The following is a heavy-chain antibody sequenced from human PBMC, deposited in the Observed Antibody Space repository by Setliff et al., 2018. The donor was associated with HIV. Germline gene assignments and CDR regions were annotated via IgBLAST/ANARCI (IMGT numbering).Heavy chain of an antibody. V-gene: IGHV4-59*02. D-gene: IGHD4-17*01. CDR1: GGSVSSYH. J-gene: IGHJ3*01. Sequence: SETLSLTCTVSGGSVSSYHWTWIRQPPGKGLEWIGYLYYSGNTNYNPSLKSRVTISVDTSKNQLSLKLSSVTAADTAVYYCVGDPKTTTQVAFDFWGQGTRVTVS. CDR2: LYYSGNT. CDR3: VGDPKTTTQVAFDF.